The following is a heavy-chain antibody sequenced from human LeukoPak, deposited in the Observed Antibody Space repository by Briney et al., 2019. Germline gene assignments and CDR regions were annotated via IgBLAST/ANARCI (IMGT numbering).Heavy chain of an antibody. D-gene: IGHD5-12*01. V-gene: IGHV3-30*02. CDR2: IRYDGSNK. Sequence: PGGSLRLSCAASGFTFSSYGMHWVRQAPGKGLEWVAFIRYDGSNKYYADSVKGRFTISRDNSKNTLYLQMNSLRAEDTAVYYCAKEGYSGYDPFDYWGQGTLVTVSS. CDR1: GFTFSSYG. CDR3: AKEGYSGYDPFDY. J-gene: IGHJ4*02.